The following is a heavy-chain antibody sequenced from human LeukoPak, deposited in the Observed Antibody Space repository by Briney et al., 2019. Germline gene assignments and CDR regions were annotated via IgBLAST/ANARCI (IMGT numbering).Heavy chain of an antibody. CDR1: GGSISSYY. CDR3: ARVAHPGGVSYYGSGYDAFDI. Sequence: PSETLSLTCTVSGGSISSYYWSRIRQPAGKGLDWIGRNYTSGGTNYNPSLKTRVTMSVDTSKNQFSLKLSSVTAADTAVYYCARVAHPGGVSYYGSGYDAFDIWGQGTMVTVSS. V-gene: IGHV4-4*07. J-gene: IGHJ3*02. D-gene: IGHD3-10*01. CDR2: NYTSGGT.